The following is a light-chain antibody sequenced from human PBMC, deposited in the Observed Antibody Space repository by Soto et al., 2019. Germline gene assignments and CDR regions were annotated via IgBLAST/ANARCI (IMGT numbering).Light chain of an antibody. J-gene: IGKJ4*01. Sequence: EIVMTQSPATLSVSPGERATLSCRASQSVSSNLAWYQQKPGQAPRLLIYGASTRATGIPARFSGSGSGTEFTLTISSLQSEDFAVYYCQQNNNWPLLGFGGGTKVEIK. V-gene: IGKV3-15*01. CDR1: QSVSSN. CDR3: QQNNNWPLLG. CDR2: GAS.